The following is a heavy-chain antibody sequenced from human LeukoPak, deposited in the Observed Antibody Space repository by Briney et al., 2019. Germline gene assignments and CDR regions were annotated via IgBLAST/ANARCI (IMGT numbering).Heavy chain of an antibody. J-gene: IGHJ4*02. CDR2: IYYSGST. Sequence: PSQTLSPTCTVSGGSISSGGYYWSWIRQHPGKGLEWIGYIYYSGSTYYNPSLKSRVTISVDTSKNQFSLKLSSVTAADTAVYYCARGTFGGVIVDYWGQGTLVTVSS. CDR1: GGSISSGGYY. D-gene: IGHD3-16*02. CDR3: ARGTFGGVIVDY. V-gene: IGHV4-31*03.